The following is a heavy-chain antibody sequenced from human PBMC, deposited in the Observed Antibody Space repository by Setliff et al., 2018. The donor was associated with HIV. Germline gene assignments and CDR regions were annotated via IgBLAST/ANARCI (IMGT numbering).Heavy chain of an antibody. Sequence: GGSLRLSCAASGLNVSRCDMHWVRQAPGKGLDWLAVSWFDGNNRRYAASVKGRFTISRDNSKRTLYLQMNSLKVEDTAVYYCAKPVGPSTWYFDLWGRGSLVTVSS. V-gene: IGHV3-33*04. CDR1: GLNVSRCD. CDR3: AKPVGPSTWYFDL. CDR2: SWFDGNNR. J-gene: IGHJ2*01.